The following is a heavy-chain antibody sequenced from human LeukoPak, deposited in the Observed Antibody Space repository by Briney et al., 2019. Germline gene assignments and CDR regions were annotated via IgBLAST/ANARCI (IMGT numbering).Heavy chain of an antibody. V-gene: IGHV3-30*04. D-gene: IGHD1-26*01. Sequence: GGSLRLSCAASGFTFSSYAMHWVRQAPGKGLEWVAVISYDGSNKYYADSVKGRFTISRDNSKNSLYLQMNSLRAEDTAVYYCARDGVGATPLDYWGQGTLVTVSS. CDR2: ISYDGSNK. CDR1: GFTFSSYA. J-gene: IGHJ4*02. CDR3: ARDGVGATPLDY.